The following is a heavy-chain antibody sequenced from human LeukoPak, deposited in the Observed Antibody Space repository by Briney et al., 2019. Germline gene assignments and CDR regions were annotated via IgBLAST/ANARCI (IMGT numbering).Heavy chain of an antibody. CDR3: ARVPPVLRFLEWLLYESYYYYGMDV. Sequence: ASVKVSCKASGYTFTNYYMHWVRQAPGQGLEWMGWISAYNGNTNYAQKLQGRVTMTTDTSTSTAYMELRSLRSDDTAVYYCARVPPVLRFLEWLLYESYYYYGMDVWGQGTTVTVSS. D-gene: IGHD3-3*01. J-gene: IGHJ6*02. V-gene: IGHV1-18*04. CDR2: ISAYNGNT. CDR1: GYTFTNYY.